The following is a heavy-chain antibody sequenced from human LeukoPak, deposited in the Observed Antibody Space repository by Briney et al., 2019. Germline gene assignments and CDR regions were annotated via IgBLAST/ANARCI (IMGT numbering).Heavy chain of an antibody. D-gene: IGHD3-10*01. V-gene: IGHV4-4*02. CDR3: ARLLWFGEP. CDR2: INHSGST. Sequence: SGTLSLTCAVSGGSISSSNWWSWVRQPPGKGLEWIGEINHSGSTNYNPSLKSRVTISVDTSKNQFSLKLSSVTAADTAVYYCARLLWFGEPWGQGTLVTVSS. CDR1: GGSISSSNW. J-gene: IGHJ5*02.